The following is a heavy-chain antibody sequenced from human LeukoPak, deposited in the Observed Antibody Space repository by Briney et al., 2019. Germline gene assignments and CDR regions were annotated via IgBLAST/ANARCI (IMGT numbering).Heavy chain of an antibody. D-gene: IGHD2-2*01. Sequence: SETLSLTCAVYGGSFSGYYWSWIRQPPGKGLEWIGEINHSGSTNYNPSLKSRVTISVDTSKNQFSLKLSSVTAADTAVYYCARDFRAYCSSTSCATYYYYYGMDVWGQGTTVTVSS. CDR2: INHSGST. V-gene: IGHV4-34*09. J-gene: IGHJ6*02. CDR1: GGSFSGYY. CDR3: ARDFRAYCSSTSCATYYYYYGMDV.